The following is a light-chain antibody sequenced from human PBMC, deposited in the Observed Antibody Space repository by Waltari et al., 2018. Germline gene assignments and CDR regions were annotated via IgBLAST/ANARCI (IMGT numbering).Light chain of an antibody. J-gene: IGKJ5*01. CDR2: WAS. V-gene: IGKV4-1*01. CDR3: QQYVSTPST. CDR1: QSVLYSSNNKNY. Sequence: DIVMTQSPDSLAVSVGERATINCKSSQSVLYSSNNKNYLAWYQQKPGQPPKLLIYWASTRESGVPDRFSGSGSGTDFTLTINSLQAEDVAVYYCQQYVSTPSTFGQGTRLEIK.